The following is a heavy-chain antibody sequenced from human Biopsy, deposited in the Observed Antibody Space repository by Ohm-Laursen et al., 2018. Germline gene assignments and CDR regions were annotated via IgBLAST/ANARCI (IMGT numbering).Heavy chain of an antibody. Sequence: GTLSLTCNVSGGSIISYYWTWIWQPPGKGLEWIGHVYNGGITNYNPSLKSRVTISKDTSKNQFSLQVNSVTAADTAVYYCARTPRDSFWSGSYKRGLWFDPWGQGTLVIVSS. CDR1: GGSIISYY. CDR3: ARTPRDSFWSGSYKRGLWFDP. CDR2: VYNGGIT. V-gene: IGHV4-59*01. D-gene: IGHD3-3*01. J-gene: IGHJ5*02.